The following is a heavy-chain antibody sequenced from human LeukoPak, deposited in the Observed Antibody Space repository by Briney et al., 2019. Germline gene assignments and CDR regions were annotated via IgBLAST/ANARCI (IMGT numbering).Heavy chain of an antibody. Sequence: GGSLRLSCAASGFTFSSYGMHWVRQAPGKGLEWVAVIWYDGSNKYYADSVKGRFTISRDNSKNTLFLQMNSLGAEDTAVFYWARRIQLSDYWGQGTLVTVSS. D-gene: IGHD5-18*01. CDR2: IWYDGSNK. V-gene: IGHV3-33*01. CDR3: ARRIQLSDY. CDR1: GFTFSSYG. J-gene: IGHJ4*02.